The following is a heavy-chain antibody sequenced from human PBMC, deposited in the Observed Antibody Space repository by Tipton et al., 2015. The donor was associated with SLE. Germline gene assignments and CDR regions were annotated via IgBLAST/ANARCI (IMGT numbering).Heavy chain of an antibody. Sequence: TLSLTCSVSGGSISTNYWIWIRQPPGKGLEWIGYISDSGSTRSNPSLKSRVTISVDTSKNQFSLKVTSVTAADTAVYYCARGMLTWRGAIIGVDVWGQGTSVNVSS. V-gene: IGHV4-59*08. J-gene: IGHJ6*02. CDR3: ARGMLTWRGAIIGVDV. CDR2: ISDSGST. CDR1: GGSISTNY. D-gene: IGHD2-8*01.